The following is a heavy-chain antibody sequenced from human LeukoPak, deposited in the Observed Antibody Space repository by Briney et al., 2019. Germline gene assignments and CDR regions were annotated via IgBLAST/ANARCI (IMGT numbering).Heavy chain of an antibody. CDR2: TSDTGSGT. CDR1: GFTFSSYG. V-gene: IGHV3-23*01. D-gene: IGHD1-26*01. CDR3: AKNLLGSESFSWYFDL. J-gene: IGHJ2*01. Sequence: GGSLRLSCAASGFTFSSYGMHWVRQAPGKGLEWVSSTSDTGSGTCYADSVKGRFTMSRDNSKNTLYLQMNSLRAEDTAVYYCAKNLLGSESFSWYFDLWGRGTLVTVSS.